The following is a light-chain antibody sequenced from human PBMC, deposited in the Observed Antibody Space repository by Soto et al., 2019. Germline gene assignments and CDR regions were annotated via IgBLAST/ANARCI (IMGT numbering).Light chain of an antibody. V-gene: IGLV2-23*01. CDR2: EGT. J-gene: IGLJ2*01. CDR3: CSYAGSRTFV. Sequence: GASSDVGAYNLVSWYQQLPGKAPRLIIYEGTKRPSGISHRFSGSKSDNTASLTISGLRAEDEAHYHCCSYAGSRTFVFGGGTK. CDR1: SSDVGAYNL.